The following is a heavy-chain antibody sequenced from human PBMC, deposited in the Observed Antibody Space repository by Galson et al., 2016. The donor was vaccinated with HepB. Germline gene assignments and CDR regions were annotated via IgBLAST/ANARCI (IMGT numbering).Heavy chain of an antibody. J-gene: IGHJ6*02. CDR2: IYYSGRT. CDR1: GASISGYY. Sequence: LSLTCTVSGASISGYYLSWIRQPPGKGLEWIGYIYYSGRTNYNPSIKSRVTISVDTSKNQFSLKLSSVTAADTAVYYCARDDSGGWYGFHYGMDVWGQGTTVTVSS. D-gene: IGHD6-19*01. CDR3: ARDDSGGWYGFHYGMDV. V-gene: IGHV4-59*01.